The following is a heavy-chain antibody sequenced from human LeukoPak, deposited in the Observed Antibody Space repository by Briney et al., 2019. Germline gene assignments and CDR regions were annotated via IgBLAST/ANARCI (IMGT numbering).Heavy chain of an antibody. CDR1: GFTFSSFG. CDR3: AREPVYGDYALYDY. J-gene: IGHJ4*02. V-gene: IGHV3-33*08. D-gene: IGHD4-17*01. Sequence: GGSLRLSCAASGFTFSSFGMHWVRQAPGKGLEWVAVIWYDGSNKYYADSVKGRFTISRDNSKNTLYLQMNSLRAEDTAVYYCAREPVYGDYALYDYWGQGTLVTVSS. CDR2: IWYDGSNK.